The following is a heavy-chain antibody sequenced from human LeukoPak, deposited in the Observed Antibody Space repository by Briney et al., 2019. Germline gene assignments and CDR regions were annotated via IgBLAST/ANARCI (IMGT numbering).Heavy chain of an antibody. D-gene: IGHD4-23*01. J-gene: IGHJ4*02. CDR3: ARGAHKRDDYGGFFDY. CDR2: ISSDGSKK. Sequence: GGSLRLSCAASGFPFDSYGMHWVRQAPGKGLEWEAVISSDGSKKDYADSVKGRFTISRDNSKNTVYLQMSSLRVEDTAVYYCARGAHKRDDYGGFFDYWGQGTLVTVSS. CDR1: GFPFDSYG. V-gene: IGHV3-30*19.